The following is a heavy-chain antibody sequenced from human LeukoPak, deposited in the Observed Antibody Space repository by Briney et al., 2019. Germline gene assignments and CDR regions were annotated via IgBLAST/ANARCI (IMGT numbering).Heavy chain of an antibody. CDR3: ARDKGSSGWFFDY. Sequence: PGGSLRLSCAASGFTFSTYSMNWVRQAPGKGLEWVSYISSSSSTIYYADSVKGRFTISRDNAKNPLYLQMNSLRAEDTAVYYCARDKGSSGWFFDYWGQGTLVTVSS. D-gene: IGHD6-19*01. CDR1: GFTFSTYS. CDR2: ISSSSSTI. V-gene: IGHV3-48*01. J-gene: IGHJ4*02.